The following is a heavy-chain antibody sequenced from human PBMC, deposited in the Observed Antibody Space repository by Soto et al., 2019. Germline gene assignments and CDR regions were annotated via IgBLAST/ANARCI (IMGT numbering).Heavy chain of an antibody. Sequence: SETLSLTCTVSGGSISSGYYWTWIRQHPGKGLEWIGYIYYSGSTLYNPSLKSRAAISVVTSKNQFSLNLTTVTAAETAVYYCTKSAPSLGYYDTSGAGGDVWGQGTTVTVSS. D-gene: IGHD3-22*01. CDR3: TKSAPSLGYYDTSGAGGDV. CDR2: IYYSGST. J-gene: IGHJ6*02. V-gene: IGHV4-31*03. CDR1: GGSISSGYY.